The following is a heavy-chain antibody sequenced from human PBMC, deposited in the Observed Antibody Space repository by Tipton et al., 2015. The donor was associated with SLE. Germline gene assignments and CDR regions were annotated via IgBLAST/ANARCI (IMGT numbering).Heavy chain of an antibody. D-gene: IGHD2-15*01. CDR1: GSGTGNY. V-gene: IGHV3-74*01. J-gene: IGHJ4*02. CDR3: AKVLILGPSPFDY. Sequence: SLRLSCVASGSGTGNYMHWVRQGPGKGLVWVSRLKTDDGYTSYADSVKGRFTISRDNSKSSVYLQMSSLRAEDTAVYYCAKVLILGPSPFDYWGQGTLVTVSS. CDR2: LKTDDGYT.